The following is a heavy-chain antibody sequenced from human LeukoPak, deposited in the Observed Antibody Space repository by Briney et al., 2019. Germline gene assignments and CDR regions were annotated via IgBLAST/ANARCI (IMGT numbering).Heavy chain of an antibody. V-gene: IGHV4-61*05. Sequence: SETLSLTCSVSGGSISSSSYSWGCIRQPPGKGLGFIGYIYYSRNAHYYPARKSLDTITVDTTKIQFSLNQISVTAADTAAYYCARVNRGGPVDFYYYYMDVWGKGTTVTVSS. CDR1: GGSISSSSYS. CDR2: IYYSRNA. J-gene: IGHJ6*03. D-gene: IGHD1-14*01. CDR3: ARVNRGGPVDFYYYYMDV.